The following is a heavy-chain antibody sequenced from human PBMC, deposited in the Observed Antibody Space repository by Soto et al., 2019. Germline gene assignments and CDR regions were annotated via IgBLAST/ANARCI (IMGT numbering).Heavy chain of an antibody. J-gene: IGHJ4*02. V-gene: IGHV3-30*02. CDR3: AKEVVGNRGSFDF. CDR1: GFTFSSFS. CDR2: IGYDGSVI. D-gene: IGHD1-26*01. Sequence: GGSLRLSCAASGFTFSSFSMHWVRQAPGKGLEWVASIGYDGSVIYYADSVRGRLTISRDNSQKTLYLQMKGLRAEDTATYFCAKEVVGNRGSFDFWGQGTLVTVSS.